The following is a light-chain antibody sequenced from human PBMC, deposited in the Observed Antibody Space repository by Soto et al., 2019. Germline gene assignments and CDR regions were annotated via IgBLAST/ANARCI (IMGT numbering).Light chain of an antibody. V-gene: IGLV2-8*01. CDR1: KTDVGFSDF. J-gene: IGLJ1*01. Sequence: QSALTQPPSASGSPGQSVTISCTGTKTDVGFSDFVSWYQHHPGKAPRLIIYEVVQRPSGVPDRFYGSKSGNTASLTVSGLQAADEADYFCKSYAGSNTYVFGSGTKLTVL. CDR2: EVV. CDR3: KSYAGSNTYV.